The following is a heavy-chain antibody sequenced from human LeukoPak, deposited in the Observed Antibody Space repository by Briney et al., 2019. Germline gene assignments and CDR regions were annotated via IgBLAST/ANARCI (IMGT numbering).Heavy chain of an antibody. Sequence: GGSLRLSCAASGFTFSSYDMHWVRQATGKGLEWVSAIGTAGDTYYPGSVKGRFTISRENAKNSLYLQMNSLRAGGTAVYYCARASMEGDAFDVWGQGTMVTVSS. V-gene: IGHV3-13*01. J-gene: IGHJ3*01. D-gene: IGHD6-6*01. CDR1: GFTFSSYD. CDR3: ARASMEGDAFDV. CDR2: IGTAGDT.